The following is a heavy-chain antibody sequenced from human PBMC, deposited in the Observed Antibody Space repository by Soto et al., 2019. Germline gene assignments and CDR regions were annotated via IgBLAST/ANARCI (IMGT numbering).Heavy chain of an antibody. CDR2: ISAYNGNT. V-gene: IGHV1-18*01. CDR1: GYTFTSYG. J-gene: IGHJ4*02. CDR3: ARDQDIVVVPAAPGNY. Sequence: ASVKVSCKASGYTFTSYGISWVRQAPGQGLEWMGWISAYNGNTNYAQKLQGRVTMTTDTSTSTAYMELRSLRSDDTAVYYCARDQDIVVVPAAPGNYWGQGTLVTVSS. D-gene: IGHD2-2*01.